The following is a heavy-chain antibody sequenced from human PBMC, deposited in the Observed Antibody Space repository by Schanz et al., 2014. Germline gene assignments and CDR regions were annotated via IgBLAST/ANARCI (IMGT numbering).Heavy chain of an antibody. CDR2: ISYDGSHK. Sequence: QVQLVESGGGVVQPGRSLRLSCAASGFTFSNFAIHWVRQAPGKGLEWVAVISYDGSHKDYADSVKGRFTISRDNSKNTLYLQMNSLRVEDTAVYYCAKDDTQVNGMDVWGQGTTVTVSS. CDR1: GFTFSNFA. J-gene: IGHJ6*02. CDR3: AKDDTQVNGMDV. V-gene: IGHV3-30*04.